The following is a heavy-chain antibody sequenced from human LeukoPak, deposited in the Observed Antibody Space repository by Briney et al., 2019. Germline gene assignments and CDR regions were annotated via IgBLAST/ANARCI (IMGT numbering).Heavy chain of an antibody. CDR1: GFTFSSYG. V-gene: IGHV3-30*02. Sequence: PGGSLRLSCAASGFTFSSYGMHWVRQAPGKGLEWVAFIRYDGSNKYYADSVKGRFTISRDNSKNTLYLQMNSLRAEDTAVYYCAKHGASSGWSYWYFDLWGRGTLVTVSS. D-gene: IGHD6-19*01. CDR2: IRYDGSNK. J-gene: IGHJ2*01. CDR3: AKHGASSGWSYWYFDL.